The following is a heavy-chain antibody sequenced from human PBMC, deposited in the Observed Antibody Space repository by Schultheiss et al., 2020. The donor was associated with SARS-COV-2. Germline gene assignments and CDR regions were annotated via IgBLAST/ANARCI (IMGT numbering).Heavy chain of an antibody. V-gene: IGHV3-23*01. CDR2: ISGSGGST. CDR3: AKLHSGGAFGTGNYEDWFDA. J-gene: IGHJ5*02. CDR1: GFTFSSYA. Sequence: GGSLRLSCAASGFTFSSYAMSWVRQAPGKGLEWVSAISGSGGSTYYADSVKGRFTISRDNSKNELNLQMNSLRSDDTAVYYCAKLHSGGAFGTGNYEDWFDAWGQGTLVTVSS. D-gene: IGHD3-16*01.